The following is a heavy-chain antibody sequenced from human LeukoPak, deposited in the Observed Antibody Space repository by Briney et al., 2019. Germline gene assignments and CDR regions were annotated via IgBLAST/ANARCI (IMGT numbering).Heavy chain of an antibody. CDR3: ASSGYGSGSRLDY. CDR2: IWYDGSNK. CDR1: GFTFSSYG. D-gene: IGHD3-10*01. Sequence: PGGSLRLSCAASGFTFSSYGMHWVRQAPGKGLEWVAVIWYDGSNKYYADSVKGRFTISRDNSKNTLYLQMNSLRAEDTAVYYCASSGYGSGSRLDYWGQGTLVTVSS. V-gene: IGHV3-33*01. J-gene: IGHJ4*02.